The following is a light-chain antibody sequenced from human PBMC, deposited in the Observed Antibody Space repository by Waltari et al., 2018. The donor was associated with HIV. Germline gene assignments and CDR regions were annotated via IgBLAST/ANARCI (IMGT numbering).Light chain of an antibody. V-gene: IGLV1-44*01. CDR3: AAWDDSLNGFWV. Sequence: QSVLTQPPSASGTPGQRVTIPCSGSRSSIGSNTVNWFQQLPGTAPKLLIYSNNQRPSGVPDRFSGSKSGTSASLAISGLQSEDEADYYCAAWDDSLNGFWVFGGGTKLTVL. CDR1: RSSIGSNT. CDR2: SNN. J-gene: IGLJ3*02.